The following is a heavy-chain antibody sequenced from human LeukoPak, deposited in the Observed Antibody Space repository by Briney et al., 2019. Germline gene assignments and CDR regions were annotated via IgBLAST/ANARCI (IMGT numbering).Heavy chain of an antibody. D-gene: IGHD5-24*01. CDR2: IYYSGST. CDR1: GGSISSYY. J-gene: IGHJ5*02. CDR3: ARSRWLQFHWFDP. Sequence: SETLSLTCTVSGGSISSYYWSWIRQPPGKGLEWIGYIYYSGSTNYNPSLESRVTISVDTSKNQFSLKLSSVTAADTAEYYCARSRWLQFHWFDPWGQGTLVTVSS. V-gene: IGHV4-59*01.